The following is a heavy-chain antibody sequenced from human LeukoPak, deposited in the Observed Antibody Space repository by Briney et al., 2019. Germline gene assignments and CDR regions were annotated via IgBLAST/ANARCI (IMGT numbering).Heavy chain of an antibody. CDR2: INPDSGGT. CDR3: ASLDYVFWSSYSFDY. CDR1: GYTFSGYY. V-gene: IGHV1-2*02. J-gene: IGHJ4*02. D-gene: IGHD3-3*01. Sequence: ASVKVSCKASGYTFSGYYMHWVRQAPGQGLEWMGWINPDSGGTNYAQKFQGRVTMTRDTSISTVYMELIRLISDDTAVYYCASLDYVFWSSYSFDYWGQGTLVTVSS.